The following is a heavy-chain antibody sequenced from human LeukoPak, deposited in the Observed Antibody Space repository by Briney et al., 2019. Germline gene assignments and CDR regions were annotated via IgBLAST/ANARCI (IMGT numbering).Heavy chain of an antibody. CDR2: IKEDGSKK. CDR1: GFNFRSYW. Sequence: PGGSLRLSCAASGFNFRSYWMKWVCQAPGKGLEWVANIKEDGSKKYYVDSVKGRFTISRDNAENSLYLQMNSLRVEDTAVYYCARGSAWERGSYDYWGQGTLVTVSS. V-gene: IGHV3-7*05. D-gene: IGHD1-26*01. J-gene: IGHJ4*02. CDR3: ARGSAWERGSYDY.